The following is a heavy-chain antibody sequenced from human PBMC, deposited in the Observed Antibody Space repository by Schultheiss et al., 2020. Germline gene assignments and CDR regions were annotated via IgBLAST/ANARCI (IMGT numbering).Heavy chain of an antibody. CDR2: IGSSGTTI. CDR3: AKALNYDYVWGSYPLGY. D-gene: IGHD3-16*02. Sequence: GGSLRLSCAASGFTFSSYGMHWVRQAPGKGLDWVSYIGSSGTTIYYADSVKGRFTISRDNAKNSLYLQMNSLRAEDTALYYCAKALNYDYVWGSYPLGYWGQGTLVTVSS. J-gene: IGHJ4*02. V-gene: IGHV3-48*04. CDR1: GFTFSSYG.